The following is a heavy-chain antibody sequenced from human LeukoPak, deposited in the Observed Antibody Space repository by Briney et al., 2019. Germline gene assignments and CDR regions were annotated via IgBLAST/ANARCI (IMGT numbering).Heavy chain of an antibody. Sequence: PGGSLRLSCAASGFTVSSNYMSWVRQAPGKGLEWVSVIYSGGSTYYADSVKGRFTISRDNSKNTLYLQMNSLRAEDTAVYYCARGGVATIPSRFAPWGKGTLVTVSS. V-gene: IGHV3-66*01. D-gene: IGHD5-24*01. CDR1: GFTVSSNY. J-gene: IGHJ5*02. CDR2: IYSGGST. CDR3: ARGGVATIPSRFAP.